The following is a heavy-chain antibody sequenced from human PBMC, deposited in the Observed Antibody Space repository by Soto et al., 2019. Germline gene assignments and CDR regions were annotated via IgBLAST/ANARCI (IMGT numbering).Heavy chain of an antibody. V-gene: IGHV4-30-4*01. Sequence: QVQLQESGPGLVKPSQTLSLTCTVSGGSISSGDYYWSWIRQPPGKGLEWIGYIYYSGSTYYNPSLKSRVTISVDTSKNQCSLKLSSVTAADTAVYYCARDLERSCYEGKTANGMDVWGQGTTVTVSS. D-gene: IGHD5-12*01. CDR3: ARDLERSCYEGKTANGMDV. CDR1: GGSISSGDYY. CDR2: IYYSGST. J-gene: IGHJ6*02.